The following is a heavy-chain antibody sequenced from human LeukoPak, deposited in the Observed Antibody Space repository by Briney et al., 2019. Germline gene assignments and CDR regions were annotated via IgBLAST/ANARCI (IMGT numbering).Heavy chain of an antibody. D-gene: IGHD5-24*01. CDR3: ARKGRDGYSSTLDY. Sequence: GGSLRLSCAASGFTFSDYYMSWIRQAPGKGLEWVSYITSSSRTIWYADSVKGRFTISRDNSKNTLYLQMNSLRVEDTAVYYCARKGRDGYSSTLDYWGQGTLVTVSS. V-gene: IGHV3-11*04. J-gene: IGHJ4*02. CDR2: ITSSSRTI. CDR1: GFTFSDYY.